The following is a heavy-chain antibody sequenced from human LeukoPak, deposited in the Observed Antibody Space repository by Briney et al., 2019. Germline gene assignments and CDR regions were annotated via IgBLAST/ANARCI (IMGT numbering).Heavy chain of an antibody. CDR2: IRYDGSNK. D-gene: IGHD3-10*01. V-gene: IGHV3-30*02. CDR3: ANLYGSGSYYLDFDY. Sequence: GGSLRLSCAASGFTLNTYWIHWVRQAPGKGLEWVAFIRYDGSNKYYADSVKGRFTISRDNSKNTLYLQMNSLRAEDTAVYYCANLYGSGSYYLDFDYWGQGTLVTVSS. CDR1: GFTLNTYW. J-gene: IGHJ4*02.